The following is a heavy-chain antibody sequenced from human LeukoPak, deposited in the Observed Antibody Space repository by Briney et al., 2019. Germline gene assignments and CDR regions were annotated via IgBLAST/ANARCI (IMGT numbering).Heavy chain of an antibody. J-gene: IGHJ4*01. D-gene: IGHD7-27*01. Sequence: GGSLRLSCAASRFTFSSYEMNWVRQAPGKGLEWVSYISSSGSPIYYADSVKGRSTISRDNAKNSLYLPMIRLRAEDTAVYYCARDAVPGGESDHWGHGILVTVSS. CDR3: ARDAVPGGESDH. CDR1: RFTFSSYE. CDR2: ISSSGSPI. V-gene: IGHV3-48*03.